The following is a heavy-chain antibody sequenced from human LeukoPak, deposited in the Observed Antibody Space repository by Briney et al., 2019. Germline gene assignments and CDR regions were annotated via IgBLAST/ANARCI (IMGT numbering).Heavy chain of an antibody. J-gene: IGHJ6*02. V-gene: IGHV5-51*01. Sequence: GESLKISCKGSGYSFTSYWIGWVRQIPGKGLEWMGIIYPGDSDTRYSPSFQGQVTISADKSISTAYLQWSSLKASDTAMYYCARGGTAVAGTTYYYYGMDVWGQGTTVTVSS. CDR3: ARGGTAVAGTTYYYYGMDV. CDR1: GYSFTSYW. CDR2: IYPGDSDT. D-gene: IGHD6-19*01.